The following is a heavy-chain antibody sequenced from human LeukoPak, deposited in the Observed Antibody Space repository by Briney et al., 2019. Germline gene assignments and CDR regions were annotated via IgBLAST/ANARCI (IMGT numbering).Heavy chain of an antibody. CDR1: GGSISSSSYY. Sequence: SETLSLTCTVSGGSISSSSYYWGWIRQPPGKGLEWIGSIYYSGSTYYNPSLKSRVTISVDTSKSQFSLKLSSVTAADTAVYYCAREYYYDSSGLFDYWGQGTLVTVSS. CDR3: AREYYYDSSGLFDY. CDR2: IYYSGST. V-gene: IGHV4-39*07. D-gene: IGHD3-22*01. J-gene: IGHJ4*02.